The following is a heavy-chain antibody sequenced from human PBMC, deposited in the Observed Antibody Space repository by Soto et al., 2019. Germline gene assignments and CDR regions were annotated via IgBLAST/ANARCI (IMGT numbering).Heavy chain of an antibody. D-gene: IGHD3-16*01. J-gene: IGHJ5*02. CDR1: GVSSDNFF. CDR3: ARDRGGITVSSNPLGEWFDP. V-gene: IGHV4-4*08. CDR2: VFLGGAAAYMSVGATT. Sequence: HVQLQESCPGLLRPSETLSLTCTVSGVSSDNFFWSWIRQTPVKGLEWSGYVFLGGAAAYMSVGATTSYIPPLESRATISLALPQNYYSLKLTSVTAADTAVYYCARDRGGITVSSNPLGEWFDPCGQGTLVTVSS.